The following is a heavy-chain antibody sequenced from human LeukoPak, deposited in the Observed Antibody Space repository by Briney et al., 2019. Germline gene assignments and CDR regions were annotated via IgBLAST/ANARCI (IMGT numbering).Heavy chain of an antibody. CDR1: GGTFSSYT. Sequence: SVKVSCKAPGGTFSSYTISWVRQAPGQGLEWIGRIIPILGIANYAQKFQGRVTITADKSTSTAYMELSSLRSEDTAVYYCARESSLSQGVPFDYWGQGTLVTVSS. D-gene: IGHD2-2*01. CDR2: IIPILGIA. V-gene: IGHV1-69*04. CDR3: ARESSLSQGVPFDY. J-gene: IGHJ4*02.